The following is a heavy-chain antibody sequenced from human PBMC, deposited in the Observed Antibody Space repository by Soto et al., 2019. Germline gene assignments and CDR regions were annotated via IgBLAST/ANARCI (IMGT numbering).Heavy chain of an antibody. CDR1: GFTFTSSA. CDR3: AADLRADYSNYSPHYYYYGMDV. D-gene: IGHD4-4*01. J-gene: IGHJ6*02. V-gene: IGHV1-58*01. Sequence: SVKVSCKASGFTFTSSAVQWVRQARGQRLEWIGWIVVGSGNTNYAQKFQERVTITRDMSTSTAYMELSSLRSEDTAVYYCAADLRADYSNYSPHYYYYGMDVWGQGTTVTVSS. CDR2: IVVGSGNT.